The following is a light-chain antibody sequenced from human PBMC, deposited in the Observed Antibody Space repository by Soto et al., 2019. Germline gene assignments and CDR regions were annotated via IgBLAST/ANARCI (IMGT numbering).Light chain of an antibody. CDR3: QQGHNWPIT. J-gene: IGKJ2*01. V-gene: IGKV3-15*01. CDR2: GAS. Sequence: EIVMTQSPATLSVSPGERATLSCRASQSISSELAWYQQKPGQPPRLLIYGASTRATGVPARFTGSGSGSDFTLTISGLQSEDFAVYYCQQGHNWPITFGQGTRLE. CDR1: QSISSE.